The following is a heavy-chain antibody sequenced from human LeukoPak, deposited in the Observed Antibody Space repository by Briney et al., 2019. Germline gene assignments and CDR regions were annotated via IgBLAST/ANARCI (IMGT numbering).Heavy chain of an antibody. J-gene: IGHJ4*02. CDR3: AIYSNSAAGY. V-gene: IGHV4-39*01. Sequence: SETLSLTCTVSGGSISSSSYHGGWIRPPPGKGLERIVTIYYTVTTYYNPSLKSRVTISVDTSKHQFSLRLNSVTAADTAVYYCAIYSNSAAGYWGQGALVTVSS. CDR1: GGSISSSSYH. D-gene: IGHD6-6*01. CDR2: IYYTVTT.